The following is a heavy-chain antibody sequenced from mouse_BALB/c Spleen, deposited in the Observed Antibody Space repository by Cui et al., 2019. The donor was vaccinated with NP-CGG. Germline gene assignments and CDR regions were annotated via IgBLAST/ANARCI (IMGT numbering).Heavy chain of an antibody. D-gene: IGHD1-1*01. V-gene: IGHV1-72*01. CDR1: GYTFTSYW. Sequence: QVQLQQPGADLVKPGASVKLSCKASGYTFTSYWMHWVKQRPGRGLEWIGRIDPNSGGTRYNEKFKIKATLTVDKSSSTAYMQLSGLTSEDSAVYYCARYDYYGSSYFDYWGQGTTLTVSS. J-gene: IGHJ2*01. CDR2: IDPNSGGT. CDR3: ARYDYYGSSYFDY.